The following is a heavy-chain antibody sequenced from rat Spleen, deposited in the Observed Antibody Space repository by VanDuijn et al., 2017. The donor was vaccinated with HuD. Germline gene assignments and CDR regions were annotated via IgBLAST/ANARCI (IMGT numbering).Heavy chain of an antibody. J-gene: IGHJ2*01. Sequence: EVQLVESDGGLVRPGRSLKLSCAASGFIFSDHYVAWVRQAPTKGLEWVATINYDGSSTFYRDSRGDRFTISRDTAQNTLYLQMNSPTSEDTATYYCTRGGYFRHWGQGVMVTVTS. CDR1: GFIFSDHY. CDR3: TRGGYFRH. V-gene: IGHV5-29*01. CDR2: INYDGSST. D-gene: IGHD2-5*01.